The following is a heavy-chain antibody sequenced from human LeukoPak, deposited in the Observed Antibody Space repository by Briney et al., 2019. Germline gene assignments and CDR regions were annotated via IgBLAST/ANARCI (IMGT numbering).Heavy chain of an antibody. J-gene: IGHJ6*03. D-gene: IGHD2-15*01. Sequence: SETLSLTCAAYGGSFSGYYWSWIRQPPGKGLEWIGEINHSGSTNYNPSLKSRVTISVDTSKNQFSLKLSSVTAADTAVYYCARVWVVVAATLPNYMDVWGKGTTVTVSS. CDR1: GGSFSGYY. CDR2: INHSGST. V-gene: IGHV4-34*01. CDR3: ARVWVVVAATLPNYMDV.